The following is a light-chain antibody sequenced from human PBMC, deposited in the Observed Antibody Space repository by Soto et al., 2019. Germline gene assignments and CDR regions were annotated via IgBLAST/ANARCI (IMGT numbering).Light chain of an antibody. CDR3: QQSYSTWT. V-gene: IGKV1-39*01. CDR2: GAS. Sequence: DIQMTQSPSSLSASVGDRVTITCRASQSVDNFLNWYQQKPGKAPKLLIYGASSLQSGVPSRFSGSGSGTDLTLTISSLQPADLGTYYCQQSYSTWTFGQGTKVEIK. CDR1: QSVDNF. J-gene: IGKJ1*01.